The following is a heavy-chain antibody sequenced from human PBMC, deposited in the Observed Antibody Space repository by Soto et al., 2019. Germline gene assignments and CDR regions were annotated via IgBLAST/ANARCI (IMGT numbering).Heavy chain of an antibody. J-gene: IGHJ6*03. CDR1: GFTFSSYG. D-gene: IGHD3-3*01. CDR2: ISYDGSNK. V-gene: IGHV3-30*18. CDR3: AKDRRSGYQYYYYYMDV. Sequence: QPGGSLRLSCSASGFTFSSYGMHGVRQAPGKGLEWVAVISYDGSNKYYADSVKGRFTISRDNSKNTLYLQMNSLRAEDTAVYYCAKDRRSGYQYYYYYMDVWGKGTTVTVSS.